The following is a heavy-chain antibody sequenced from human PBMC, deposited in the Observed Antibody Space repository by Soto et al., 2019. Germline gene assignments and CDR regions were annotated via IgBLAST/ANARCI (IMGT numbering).Heavy chain of an antibody. V-gene: IGHV3-23*01. CDR1: GFTFSNYA. D-gene: IGHD3-10*01. J-gene: IGHJ4*02. CDR2: ISDSGGST. Sequence: EVQLLESGGGLVQPGGSLRLSCAASGFTFSNYAMNWVRQAPGKGLEWVSVISDSGGSTYYADSVKGRFTIYRDNSKNTLYLPMNRLTAEDTAVYYCAKDGFSGSGKYYFDYWGQGTLVTVSS. CDR3: AKDGFSGSGKYYFDY.